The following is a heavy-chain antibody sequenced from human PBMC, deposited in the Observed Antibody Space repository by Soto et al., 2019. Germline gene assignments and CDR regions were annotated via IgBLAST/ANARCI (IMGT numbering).Heavy chain of an antibody. V-gene: IGHV4-34*01. CDR3: ASGCKSSTSWYRYWIDP. CDR1: GGSFSGYY. Sequence: SEALSLTCAVYGGSFSGYYWSWIRQPPGKGLEWIGEINHSGSTNYNPSLKSRVTISVDTSKNQFSLKLSSVTAADTAVYYCASGCKSSTSWYRYWIDPWGQGTLVTVSS. D-gene: IGHD2-2*02. CDR2: INHSGST. J-gene: IGHJ5*02.